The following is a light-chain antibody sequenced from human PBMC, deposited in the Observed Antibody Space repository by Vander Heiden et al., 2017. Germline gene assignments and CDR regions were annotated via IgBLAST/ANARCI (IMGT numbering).Light chain of an antibody. CDR2: AAS. CDR3: LQHNSYPRT. J-gene: IGKJ1*01. CDR1: QGSRND. V-gene: IGKV1-17*01. Sequence: QMTPSPSSLAASAGHEGPNTRQASQGSRNDLGWYQQKPGKAPKRLIYAASSWQSGVPSRFSGSGSGTEFTLTISSLQPEDFATYYCLQHNSYPRTFGQGTKVEIK.